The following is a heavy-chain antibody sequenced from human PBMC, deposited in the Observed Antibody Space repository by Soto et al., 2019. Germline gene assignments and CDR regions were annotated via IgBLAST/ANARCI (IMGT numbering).Heavy chain of an antibody. J-gene: IGHJ6*03. Sequence: SETLSLTCTVSGGSISGYYWSWIRQPPGMRLEWIGYIYYTGTTTYNPSLKSRATISVDTSRNQFSLRLNSVTATDTAVYYCTRLSGERVRNSYYYSMDVWGNGSTVTVSS. CDR3: TRLSGERVRNSYYYSMDV. CDR2: IYYTGTT. D-gene: IGHD3-10*01. V-gene: IGHV4-59*08. CDR1: GGSISGYY.